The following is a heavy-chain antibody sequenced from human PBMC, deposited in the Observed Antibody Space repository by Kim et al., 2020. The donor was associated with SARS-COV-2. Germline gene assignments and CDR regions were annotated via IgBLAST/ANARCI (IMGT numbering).Heavy chain of an antibody. D-gene: IGHD6-19*01. CDR3: AADAHYSSGWYTQFDY. CDR2: IVVGSGNT. J-gene: IGHJ4*02. Sequence: SVKVSCKASGFTFTSSAVQWVRQARGQRLEWIGWIVVGSGNTNYAQKFQERVTITRDMSTSTAYMELSSLRSEDTAVYYCAADAHYSSGWYTQFDYWGQGTLVTVSS. V-gene: IGHV1-58*01. CDR1: GFTFTSSA.